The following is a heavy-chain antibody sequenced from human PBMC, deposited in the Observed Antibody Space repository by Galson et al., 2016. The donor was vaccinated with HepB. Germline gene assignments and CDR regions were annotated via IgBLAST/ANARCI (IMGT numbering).Heavy chain of an antibody. CDR1: GFTFSSSS. J-gene: IGHJ4*02. CDR3: AKGGDSDN. V-gene: IGHV3-23*01. CDR2: IDGYDDTT. D-gene: IGHD7-27*01. Sequence: SLRLSCAASGFTFSSSSMSWVRQAPGKGLEWVSSIDGYDDTTYYADSVKGRFTISRDSSKNTLYLQMNSLRVEDTAVYYCAKGGDSDNWGQGTLVTVSS.